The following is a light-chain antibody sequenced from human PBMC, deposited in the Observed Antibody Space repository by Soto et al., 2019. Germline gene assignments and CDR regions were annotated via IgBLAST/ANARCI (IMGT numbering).Light chain of an antibody. Sequence: QSALTQPASVSGSPGQSITISCTGTSSDVGGYNYVSWYQQHPGKAPKLMIYDVTSRPSGVSNRFSGSKSGNTASLIISGLLAEDEADYYCTSYTTNKTPPFGGGTKVTVL. CDR1: SSDVGGYNY. CDR2: DVT. CDR3: TSYTTNKTPP. V-gene: IGLV2-14*03. J-gene: IGLJ2*01.